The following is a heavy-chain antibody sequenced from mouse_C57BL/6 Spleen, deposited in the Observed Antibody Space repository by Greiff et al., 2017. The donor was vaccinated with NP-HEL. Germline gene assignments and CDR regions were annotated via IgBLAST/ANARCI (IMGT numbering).Heavy chain of an antibody. J-gene: IGHJ4*01. CDR1: GYAFSSSW. CDR3: ARGGYNYAMDY. CDR2: IYPGDGDT. D-gene: IGHD2-2*01. V-gene: IGHV1-82*01. Sequence: QVQLQQSGPELVKPGASVKISCKASGYAFSSSWMNWVKQRPGKGLEWIGRIYPGDGDTNYNGKFKGKATLTADKSSSTAYMQLSSLTSEDSAVYFCARGGYNYAMDYGGQGTSVTVSS.